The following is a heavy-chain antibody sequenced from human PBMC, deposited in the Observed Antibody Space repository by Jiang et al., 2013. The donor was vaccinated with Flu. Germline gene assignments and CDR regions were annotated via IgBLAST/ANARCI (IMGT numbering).Heavy chain of an antibody. D-gene: IGHD3-16*02. J-gene: IGHJ4*02. V-gene: IGHV4-59*01. CDR2: IYYSGST. Sequence: PGLVKPSETLSLTCTVSGGSISSYYWSWIRQPPGKGLEWIGYIYYSGSTNYNPSLKSRVTISVDTSKNQFSLKLSSVTAADTAVYYCAREVGGSYRYIDYWGQGTLVTVSS. CDR3: AREVGGSYRYIDY. CDR1: GGSISSYY.